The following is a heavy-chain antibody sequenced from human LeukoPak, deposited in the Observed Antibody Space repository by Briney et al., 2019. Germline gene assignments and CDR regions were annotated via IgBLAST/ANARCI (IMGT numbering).Heavy chain of an antibody. J-gene: IGHJ4*02. D-gene: IGHD1-26*01. CDR2: INPNSGCT. V-gene: IGHV1-2*02. CDR3: ARASRWELPRYFDY. Sequence: APSVKHSCKASGYTFTGYYMHWVRQAPGQGPEWMGWINPNSGCTNYAQKFQGRVTMTRDTSISTAYMELSRLRSDDTAVYYCARASRWELPRYFDYWGQGTLVTVSS. CDR1: GYTFTGYY.